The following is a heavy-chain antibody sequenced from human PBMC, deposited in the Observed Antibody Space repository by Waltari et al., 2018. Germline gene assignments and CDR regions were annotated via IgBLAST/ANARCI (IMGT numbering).Heavy chain of an antibody. J-gene: IGHJ4*02. CDR2: IYYSGST. Sequence: LQLQESGPGLVKPPETLSLTCTVPGGSISSSSYYWGWIRQHPGEGLEWIGSIYYSGSTYYNPSLKSRVTISVDTSKNQFSLKLSSVTAADTAVYYCARLSGYCSSTSCYPFDYWGQGTLVTVSS. D-gene: IGHD2-2*01. CDR1: GGSISSSSYY. V-gene: IGHV4-39*01. CDR3: ARLSGYCSSTSCYPFDY.